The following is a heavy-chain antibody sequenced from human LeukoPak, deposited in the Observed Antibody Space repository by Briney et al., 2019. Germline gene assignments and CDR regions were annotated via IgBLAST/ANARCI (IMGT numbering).Heavy chain of an antibody. Sequence: SETLSLTCTVSGGSISSSTYYWSWIRQPPGKGLEWIGYIYYSGSTNYNPSLKSRVTISVDTSKNQFSLKLSSVTAADTAVYYCARALGYCSSTSCYTGDYYYYGMDVWGQGTTVTVSS. V-gene: IGHV4-61*01. J-gene: IGHJ6*02. CDR1: GGSISSSTYY. D-gene: IGHD2-2*02. CDR3: ARALGYCSSTSCYTGDYYYYGMDV. CDR2: IYYSGST.